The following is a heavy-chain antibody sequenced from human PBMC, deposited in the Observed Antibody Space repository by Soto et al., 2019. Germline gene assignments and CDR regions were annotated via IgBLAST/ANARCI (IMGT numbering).Heavy chain of an antibody. J-gene: IGHJ4*02. D-gene: IGHD2-15*01. Sequence: TLSLTCDVSGGSISTTGSSWMWIRQPPGKGLEWLGYIYYLGITYYNPSLKSPGSMSVDRSKNQFSLSLNSVTAADTALYYCARDSCRGASCYVDYWGQGARVTVS. CDR1: GGSISTTGSS. CDR3: ARDSCRGASCYVDY. CDR2: IYYLGIT. V-gene: IGHV4-30-2*01.